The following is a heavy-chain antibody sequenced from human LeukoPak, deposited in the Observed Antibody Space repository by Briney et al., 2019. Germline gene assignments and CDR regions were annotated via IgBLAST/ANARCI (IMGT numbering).Heavy chain of an antibody. J-gene: IGHJ4*02. Sequence: GGSLRFSCAASGFTFSSYSMNWVRQAPGNGLEWVSYISSSSSTIYYADSVKGRFTISRDNAKDSLYLQMNSLRDEDTAVYYCASTPDYYDSSGYDDYWGQGTLVTVSS. CDR2: ISSSSSTI. CDR1: GFTFSSYS. V-gene: IGHV3-48*02. D-gene: IGHD3-22*01. CDR3: ASTPDYYDSSGYDDY.